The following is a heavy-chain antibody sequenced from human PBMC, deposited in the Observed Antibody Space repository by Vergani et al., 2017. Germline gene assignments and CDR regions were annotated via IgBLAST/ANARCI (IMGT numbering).Heavy chain of an antibody. D-gene: IGHD3-10*01. CDR1: GFTFSSYA. V-gene: IGHV3-23*01. CDR3: ARDANQHYYGSGSPDY. CDR2: ISGSGGST. Sequence: EVQLLESGGGLVQPGGSLRLSCAASGFTFSSYAMSWVRQAPGKGLEWVSAISGSGGSTYYADSVKGRFTISRDNSKNTLYLQMNSLRAEDTAVYYCARDANQHYYGSGSPDYWGQGTLVTVSS. J-gene: IGHJ4*02.